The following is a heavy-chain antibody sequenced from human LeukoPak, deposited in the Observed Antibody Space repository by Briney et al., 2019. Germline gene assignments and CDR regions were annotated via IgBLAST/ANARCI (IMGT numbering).Heavy chain of an antibody. D-gene: IGHD6-19*01. CDR2: IYHSGNT. V-gene: IGHV4-38-2*02. CDR3: ASERGIAVAGTASYFDY. Sequence: SETLSLTCTVSGYSISISYYWGWIRQPPGKGLEWIGSIYHSGNTFYNPSLRSRVTISVDTSKNQFSLKLSSVTAADTAVYYCASERGIAVAGTASYFDYWGQGTLVTVSS. CDR1: GYSISISYY. J-gene: IGHJ4*02.